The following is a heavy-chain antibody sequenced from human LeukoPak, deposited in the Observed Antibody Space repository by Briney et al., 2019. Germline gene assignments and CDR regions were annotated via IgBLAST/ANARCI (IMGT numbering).Heavy chain of an antibody. V-gene: IGHV1-58*02. Sequence: SVKVSCKASGYTFTRAAMQWVRQARGQRLEWLGWLDVGSGNTEYAQNLRQRVTFTRDVSTSTAYMELSTLRSEDTAVYYCAAGDYYDNSGYLCWGQGTLVTVAS. CDR3: AAGDYYDNSGYLC. CDR2: LDVGSGNT. D-gene: IGHD3-22*01. CDR1: GYTFTRAA. J-gene: IGHJ4*02.